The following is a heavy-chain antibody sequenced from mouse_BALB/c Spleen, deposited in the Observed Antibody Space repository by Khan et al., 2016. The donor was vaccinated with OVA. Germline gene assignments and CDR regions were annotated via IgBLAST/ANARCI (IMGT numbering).Heavy chain of an antibody. J-gene: IGHJ2*01. CDR1: GYIFTNYW. CDR3: ARGEGWYYFGY. V-gene: IGHV1-76*01. CDR2: ISPGNDNT. Sequence: QVQLKQSGAELVKPGASVKLSCKASGYIFTNYWIHWVKQRPGQGLEWIARISPGNDNTYYNENLKDKATLTADKSSSTAYMQLSSLKSEDSAVYFCARGEGWYYFGYWGQGTTGTVSS.